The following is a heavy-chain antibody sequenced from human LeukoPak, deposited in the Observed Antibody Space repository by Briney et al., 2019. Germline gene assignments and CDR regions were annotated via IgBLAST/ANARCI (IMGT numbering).Heavy chain of an antibody. CDR1: GFTFSNYA. Sequence: GASLRLSCAASGFTFSNYAMSWVRQAPGKGLDWVSAILGSGGSTYYADSVKGRFTVSRDNSKGTLYLQMNSLRAEDTALYYCAKWGDYDVLTGYYVPDYWGQGTLVTVSS. D-gene: IGHD3-9*01. CDR2: ILGSGGST. V-gene: IGHV3-23*01. J-gene: IGHJ4*02. CDR3: AKWGDYDVLTGYYVPDY.